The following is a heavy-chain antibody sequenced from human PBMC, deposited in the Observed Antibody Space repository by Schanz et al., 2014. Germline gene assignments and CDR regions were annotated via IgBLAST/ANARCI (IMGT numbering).Heavy chain of an antibody. CDR1: GFAFSSYG. CDR2: ISSGGGST. CDR3: ARAPVTVGPYHYYMDV. V-gene: IGHV3-23*04. D-gene: IGHD4-17*01. Sequence: EVQPVESGGGLVQPGGSLRLSCLASGFAFSSYGMNWLRQAPGKGLEWVSSISSGGGSTYYADSVKGRFTISRDNSKNTLYLQMNSLRPEDTAVYYCARAPVTVGPYHYYMDVWGKGTTVTVSS. J-gene: IGHJ6*03.